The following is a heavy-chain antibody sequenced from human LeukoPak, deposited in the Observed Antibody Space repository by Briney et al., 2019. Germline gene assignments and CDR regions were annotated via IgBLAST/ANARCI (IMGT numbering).Heavy chain of an antibody. D-gene: IGHD1-26*01. CDR2: IWYDGSKT. CDR3: AAPAGAANWLDP. Sequence: PRGSLRLSCVATGITFSRYGMHWVRQAPGKGLEWVAFIWYDGSKTYYGDSVKGRFTISRDNSKNTVYLQMSTLRADDTAVYYCAAPAGAANWLDPWGQGTLVTVSS. CDR1: GITFSRYG. V-gene: IGHV3-30*02. J-gene: IGHJ5*02.